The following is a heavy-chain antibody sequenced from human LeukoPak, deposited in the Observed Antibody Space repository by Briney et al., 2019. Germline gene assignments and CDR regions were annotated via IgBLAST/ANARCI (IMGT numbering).Heavy chain of an antibody. CDR3: ARHPELYFFDY. D-gene: IGHD3-10*01. CDR1: GASISSYY. Sequence: SETLSLTCTVSGASISSYYWSWIRQPPGKGLEWIGYISYSGSTNYNPTHKSRVTISADTSKNQVSLTLISVTAADTAVYYCARHPELYFFDYWGQGTLVTVSS. CDR2: ISYSGST. V-gene: IGHV4-59*08. J-gene: IGHJ4*02.